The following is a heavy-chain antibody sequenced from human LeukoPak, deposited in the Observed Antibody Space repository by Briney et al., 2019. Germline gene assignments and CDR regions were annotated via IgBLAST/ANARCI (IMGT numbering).Heavy chain of an antibody. D-gene: IGHD3-10*01. CDR1: GFTFSSYG. Sequence: PGGSLRLSCAASGFTFSSYGMNWVRQAPGQGLEWVSGISGSGVGTYYADSVKGRFTVSRDNSKNTPYLQMNSLRAEDTAVYYCAKVGDGSGSSMWGQGTLVTVSS. CDR3: AKVGDGSGSSM. V-gene: IGHV3-23*01. CDR2: ISGSGVGT. J-gene: IGHJ4*02.